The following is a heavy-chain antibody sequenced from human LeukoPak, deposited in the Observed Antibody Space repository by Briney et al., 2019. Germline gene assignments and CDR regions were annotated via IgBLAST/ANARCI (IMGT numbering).Heavy chain of an antibody. Sequence: GASVKVSCKASGYTFTGYSIHWLRQAPGQGLEWMGRINPNSGVTKYAQKFQGRVTMTRDTSTTTAYLELTSLRSDVTAVYYCARDSQYQLPPYNWFDPWGQGTLVTVSS. J-gene: IGHJ5*02. CDR3: ARDSQYQLPPYNWFDP. D-gene: IGHD4-11*01. CDR2: INPNSGVT. V-gene: IGHV1-2*02. CDR1: GYTFTGYS.